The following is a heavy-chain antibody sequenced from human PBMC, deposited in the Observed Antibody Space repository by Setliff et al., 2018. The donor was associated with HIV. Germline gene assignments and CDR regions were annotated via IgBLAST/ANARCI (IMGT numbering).Heavy chain of an antibody. CDR3: ARAYSGYDGGWFDP. D-gene: IGHD5-12*01. CDR1: GGSIRSHY. V-gene: IGHV4-59*11. CDR2: IYYSGGT. J-gene: IGHJ5*02. Sequence: SETLSLICTVSGGSIRSHYWSWIRQPPGKGLQWIGYIYYSGGTYYNPSLKSRVTISVDTSKNQFSLKLSSVTAADTAVYYCARAYSGYDGGWFDPWGQGTLVTVSS.